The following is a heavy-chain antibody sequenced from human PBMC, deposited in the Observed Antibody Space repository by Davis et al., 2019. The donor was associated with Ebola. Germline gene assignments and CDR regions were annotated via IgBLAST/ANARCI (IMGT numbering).Heavy chain of an antibody. J-gene: IGHJ4*02. Sequence: SVKVSCKASGYTFTGYYIHWVRQAPGQGLEWMGWIIPIFGTANYAQKFQGRATITAHESTSTAYMELSSLRSEDTAVYYCARNGYGGNSADYWGQGTLVTVSS. CDR3: ARNGYGGNSADY. CDR2: IIPIFGTA. CDR1: GYTFTGYY. D-gene: IGHD4-23*01. V-gene: IGHV1-69*13.